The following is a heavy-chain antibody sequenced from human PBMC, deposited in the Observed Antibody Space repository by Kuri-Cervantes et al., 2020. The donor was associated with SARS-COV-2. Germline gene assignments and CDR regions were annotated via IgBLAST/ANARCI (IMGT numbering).Heavy chain of an antibody. CDR3: ARVGRFLEWLLSVGGYYYYMDV. V-gene: IGHV4-4*07. CDR2: IYTSGST. CDR1: GVSISSYY. J-gene: IGHJ6*03. D-gene: IGHD3-3*01. Sequence: SETLSLTCTVSGVSISSYYWSWIRQPAGKGLEWIGRIYTSGSTDYNPSLKSRVTMSVDTSKNQFSLKLSSVTAADTAVYYCARVGRFLEWLLSVGGYYYYMDVWGKGTTVTVSS.